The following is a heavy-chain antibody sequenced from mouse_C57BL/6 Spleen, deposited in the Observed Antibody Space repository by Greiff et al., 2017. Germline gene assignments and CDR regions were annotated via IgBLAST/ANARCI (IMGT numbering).Heavy chain of an antibody. Sequence: QVQLQQPGAELVKPGASVKLSCKASGYTFTSYWMNWVKQRPGQGLEWIGMIHPNSGSTNYNEKFKSKATLTVDKSSSTAYMQLSSLTSEDSAVYYCARGGLRLGYAMDYWGQGTSVTVSS. J-gene: IGHJ4*01. CDR1: GYTFTSYW. CDR3: ARGGLRLGYAMDY. CDR2: IHPNSGST. D-gene: IGHD2-4*01. V-gene: IGHV1-64*01.